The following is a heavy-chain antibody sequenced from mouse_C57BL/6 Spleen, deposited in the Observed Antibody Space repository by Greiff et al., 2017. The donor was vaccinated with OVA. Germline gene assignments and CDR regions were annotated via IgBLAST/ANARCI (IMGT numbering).Heavy chain of an antibody. J-gene: IGHJ2*01. CDR2: IYPGSGNT. CDR1: GYTFTDYY. D-gene: IGHD2-4*01. CDR3: ARPLYDYDNYLDY. Sequence: VQLQQSGAELVRPGASVKLSCKASGYTFTDYYINWVKQRPGQGLEWIARIYPGSGNTYYNEKFKGKATLTAEKSSSTAYMQLSSLTSEDSAVYFCARPLYDYDNYLDYWGQGTTLTVSS. V-gene: IGHV1-76*01.